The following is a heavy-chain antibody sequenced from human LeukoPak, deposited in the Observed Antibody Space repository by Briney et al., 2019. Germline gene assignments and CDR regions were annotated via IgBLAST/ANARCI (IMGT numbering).Heavy chain of an antibody. V-gene: IGHV4-61*02. CDR1: GGSISSGSYY. CDR3: ARDKLGSSSSWNGFDY. Sequence: SETLSLTCTVSGGSISSGSYYWSWIRQPAGKGLEWIGRIYTSGSTNYNPSLKSRVTISVDTSKNQFSLKLSSVTAADTAVYYCARDKLGSSSSWNGFDYWGQGTLVTVSS. J-gene: IGHJ4*02. CDR2: IYTSGST. D-gene: IGHD6-13*01.